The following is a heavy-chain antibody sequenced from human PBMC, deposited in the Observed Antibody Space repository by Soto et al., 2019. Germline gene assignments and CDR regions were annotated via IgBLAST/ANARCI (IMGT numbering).Heavy chain of an antibody. D-gene: IGHD4-17*01. CDR3: ARDHFLDWTTVTTQGGY. Sequence: GGSLRLSCAASGFTFSSYSMNWVRQAPGKGLEWVSYISSSSSTIYYADSVKGRFTISRDNAKNSLYLQMNSLRAEDTAVYYCARDHFLDWTTVTTQGGYWGQGTLVTVSS. CDR2: ISSSSSTI. V-gene: IGHV3-48*01. J-gene: IGHJ4*02. CDR1: GFTFSSYS.